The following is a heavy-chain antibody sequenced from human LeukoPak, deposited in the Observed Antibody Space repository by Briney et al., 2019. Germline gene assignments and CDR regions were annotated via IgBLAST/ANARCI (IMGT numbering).Heavy chain of an antibody. Sequence: SETLSLTCTVSGDSISSSVTNWDWIRQPPGKGLEWIGSIYSSGSTYYNPSLKSRVTISLDTSNNQFSLRLSSVTAADTAVYYCVSIASSSWYRNDSWGQGTLVTVSS. V-gene: IGHV4-39*07. CDR3: VSIASSSWYRNDS. D-gene: IGHD6-13*01. J-gene: IGHJ4*02. CDR1: GDSISSSVTN. CDR2: IYSSGST.